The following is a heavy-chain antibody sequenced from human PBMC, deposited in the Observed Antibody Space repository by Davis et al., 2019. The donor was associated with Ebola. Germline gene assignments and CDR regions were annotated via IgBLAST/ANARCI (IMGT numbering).Heavy chain of an antibody. J-gene: IGHJ6*02. CDR2: IYYSGST. V-gene: IGHV4-39*07. CDR3: AREDGYHYYGMDV. CDR1: GVSISSSSYY. D-gene: IGHD3-22*01. Sequence: MPSETLSLTCTVSGVSISSSSYYWVWIRQPPGKGLEWIGSIYYSGSTYYNPSLKSRVTISVDTSKNQFSLKLSSVTAADTAVYYCAREDGYHYYGMDVWGQGTTVTVSS.